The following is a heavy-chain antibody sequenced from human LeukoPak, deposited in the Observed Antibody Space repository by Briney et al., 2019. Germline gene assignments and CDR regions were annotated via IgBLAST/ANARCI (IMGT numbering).Heavy chain of an antibody. V-gene: IGHV4-59*01. D-gene: IGHD3-3*01. Sequence: SETLSLTCAVSGGSISTYYWSWIRQPPGKGLEWIGYIYYSGSTNYNPSLKSRATISVDTSKNEFSLKLSSVTAADTAVYHCARATSASVTIFGVVIQNYFDYWGQGTLVTVSS. CDR1: GGSISTYY. CDR2: IYYSGST. CDR3: ARATSASVTIFGVVIQNYFDY. J-gene: IGHJ4*02.